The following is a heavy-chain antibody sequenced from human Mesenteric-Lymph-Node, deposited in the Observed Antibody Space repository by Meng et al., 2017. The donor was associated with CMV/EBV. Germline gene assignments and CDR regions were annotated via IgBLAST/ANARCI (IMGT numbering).Heavy chain of an antibody. CDR2: IKQDGSEK. V-gene: IGHV3-7*01. Sequence: GESLKISCAASGFTFNNHAMHWVRQAPGKGLEWVANIKQDGSEKHYVDSVKGRFTISRDNAKNSLYLQMNSLRAEDTAVYYCARGDDYSNYWGQGTLVTVSS. J-gene: IGHJ4*02. CDR1: GFTFNNHA. D-gene: IGHD4-11*01. CDR3: ARGDDYSNY.